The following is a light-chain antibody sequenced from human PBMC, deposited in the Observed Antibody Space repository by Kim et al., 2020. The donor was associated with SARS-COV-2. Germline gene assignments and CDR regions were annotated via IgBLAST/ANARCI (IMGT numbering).Light chain of an antibody. J-gene: IGKJ2*03. Sequence: VCLGEAETHYLRASQSVNNNLARYNQGPGRPPRHVPYGASTRATKVPERNRGRGSSTEFTLTISDLQAEDLAIYYCHQYDGGPPDSFGPGTKV. CDR3: HQYDGGPPDS. CDR1: QSVNNN. CDR2: GAS. V-gene: IGKV3-15*01.